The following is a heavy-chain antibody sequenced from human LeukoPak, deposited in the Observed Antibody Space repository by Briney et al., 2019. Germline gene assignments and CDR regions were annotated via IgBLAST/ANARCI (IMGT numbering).Heavy chain of an antibody. CDR3: AKDGRSYGDPYGMDV. CDR2: ISGSGGST. V-gene: IGHV3-23*01. Sequence: GGSLRLSCAASGFTFSSYAMSWVRQAPGKELEWVSAISGSGGSTYYADSVKGRFTISRDNSKNTLYLQMNSLRAEDTAVYYCAKDGRSYGDPYGMDVWGQGTTVTVSS. D-gene: IGHD4-17*01. CDR1: GFTFSSYA. J-gene: IGHJ6*02.